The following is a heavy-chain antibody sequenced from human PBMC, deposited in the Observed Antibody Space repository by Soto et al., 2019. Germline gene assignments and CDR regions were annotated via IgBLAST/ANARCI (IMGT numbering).Heavy chain of an antibody. CDR1: GFTFSSYA. CDR3: ARRGSGSYYDY. CDR2: ISGSGGST. D-gene: IGHD1-26*01. Sequence: EVQLLESGGGLVQPGGSLRLSCAASGFTFSSYAMRWVRQAPVKGLEWVSAISGSGGSTYYADSVKGRFTISRDNSKNTQYLQMNSLRAEDTALYYCARRGSGSYYDYWGQGTLVTVSS. J-gene: IGHJ4*02. V-gene: IGHV3-23*01.